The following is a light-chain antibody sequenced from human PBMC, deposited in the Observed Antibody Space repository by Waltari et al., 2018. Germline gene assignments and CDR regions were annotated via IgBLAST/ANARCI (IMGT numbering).Light chain of an antibody. CDR3: AAWDDSLSGPV. V-gene: IGLV1-47*01. CDR2: RNN. J-gene: IGLJ2*01. CDR1: SSNIGRNY. Sequence: QSVLTQPPSASGTPGQRVTISCSGRSSNIGRNYVYWYQQLPGTAPKLLIYRNNRSASRFPGRFSGSKSGTSASLAIIGLRSEDEADYYCAAWDDSLSGPVFGGGTKLTVL.